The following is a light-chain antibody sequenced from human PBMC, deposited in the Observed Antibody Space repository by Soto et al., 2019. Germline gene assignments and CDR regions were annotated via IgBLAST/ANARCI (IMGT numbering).Light chain of an antibody. CDR2: AAS. J-gene: IGKJ2*01. V-gene: IGKV1-39*01. CDR3: QQTYTAPYT. CDR1: QNIRSY. Sequence: DIQMTQPPSSLSASVGDRVTITCRASQNIRSYLNWYQLKSGKAPKLLIYAASSFQSGVPSRFSGSGSGTDFTLVISGLQPEDFATYYCQQTYTAPYTFGQGTQLEIK.